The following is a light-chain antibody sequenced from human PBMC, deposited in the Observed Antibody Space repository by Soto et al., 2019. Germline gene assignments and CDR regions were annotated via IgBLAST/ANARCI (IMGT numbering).Light chain of an antibody. Sequence: EIVLPQSPGTLSLSSGERATLSCRANQSVDDDFLAWYQRRPGQAPRLLIYGASTRASGIPQRFSGGGSGTDFTLTISRLEPEDFAVYYCQQYGGSPLTFGQGTRLEIK. CDR1: QSVDDDF. J-gene: IGKJ5*01. CDR2: GAS. CDR3: QQYGGSPLT. V-gene: IGKV3-20*01.